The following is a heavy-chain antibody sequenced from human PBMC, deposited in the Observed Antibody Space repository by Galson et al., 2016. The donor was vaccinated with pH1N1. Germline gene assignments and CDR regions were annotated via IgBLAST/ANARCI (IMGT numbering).Heavy chain of an antibody. CDR2: ISGSGFTT. CDR3: AKGGHYSSFDY. Sequence: SLRLSCAASGLTFSSYAMSWVRQAPGKGLEWVSTISGSGFTTFFADSVKGRFTISRDNSMNTFHLQLNSLRAEDTAIYYCAKGGHYSSFDYWGQGALVTVSS. V-gene: IGHV3-23*01. D-gene: IGHD4-11*01. CDR1: GLTFSSYA. J-gene: IGHJ4*02.